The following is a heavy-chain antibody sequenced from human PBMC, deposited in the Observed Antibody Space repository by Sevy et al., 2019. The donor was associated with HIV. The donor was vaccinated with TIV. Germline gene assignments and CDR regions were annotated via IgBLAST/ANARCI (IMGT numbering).Heavy chain of an antibody. V-gene: IGHV3-11*01. CDR1: RFTFSDYY. D-gene: IGHD5-18*01. CDR3: AGFSRGSAMDPELYDY. J-gene: IGHJ4*02. CDR2: ISSSGSTI. Sequence: GGSLRLSCAASRFTFSDYYMSWIRQAPGKGLEWVSYISSSGSTIYYADSVKGRFTISRDNAKNSLYLQMNSLRAEDTAVYYCAGFSRGSAMDPELYDYWGQGTLVTVSS.